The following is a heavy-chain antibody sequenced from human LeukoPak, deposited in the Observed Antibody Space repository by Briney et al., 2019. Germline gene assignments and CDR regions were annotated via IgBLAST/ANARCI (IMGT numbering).Heavy chain of an antibody. CDR3: AKGLKGCSGSSCYYFFDF. CDR2: ITGSGGDA. J-gene: IGHJ4*02. D-gene: IGHD2-15*01. Sequence: LPGGSLRLSCAASGFTFSNYAMNWVRQAPGKGLEWVSSITGSGGDAYYADSVKGRFTISRDNSKNTLDLQMNSLRAEDTAVYYCAKGLKGCSGSSCYYFFDFWGRGALITVSS. CDR1: GFTFSNYA. V-gene: IGHV3-23*01.